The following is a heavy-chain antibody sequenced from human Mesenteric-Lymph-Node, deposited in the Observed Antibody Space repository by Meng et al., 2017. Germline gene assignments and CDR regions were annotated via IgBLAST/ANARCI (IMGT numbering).Heavy chain of an antibody. Sequence: GGSLRLSCAASGLTSSSYWMHWVRQAPGKGLVWVSRINSDGSSTSYADSVKGRFTISRDNAKNTLYLQRNNLRAEDTAVYYCARGVTEEYDSSGPDYWGQGTLVTVSS. CDR2: INSDGSST. D-gene: IGHD3-22*01. V-gene: IGHV3-74*01. CDR3: ARGVTEEYDSSGPDY. J-gene: IGHJ4*02. CDR1: GLTSSSYW.